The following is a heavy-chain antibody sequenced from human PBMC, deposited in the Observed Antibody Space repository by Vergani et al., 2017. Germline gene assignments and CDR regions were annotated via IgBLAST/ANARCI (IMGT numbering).Heavy chain of an antibody. CDR1: GCSISSSSYY. CDR3: ASSAPRSGVDV. CDR2: TYYSGST. V-gene: IGHV4-39*01. Sequence: QLQLQESGPGLVKPSETLSLTCTVSGCSISSSSYYWGWIRPPPGKGLEWIGSTYYSGSTYYNPCLKSRVTISVDTSKNQFSQKLSFVTAADTAVYYCASSAPRSGVDVWGKGTTVTVSS. J-gene: IGHJ6*04.